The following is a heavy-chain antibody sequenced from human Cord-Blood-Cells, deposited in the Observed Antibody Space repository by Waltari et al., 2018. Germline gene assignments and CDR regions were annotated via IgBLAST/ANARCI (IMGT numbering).Heavy chain of an antibody. CDR2: IIPIFGTA. V-gene: IGHV1-69*06. CDR1: GGPFSSYP. CDR3: ARSHYCSSTSCNWFDP. D-gene: IGHD2-2*01. J-gene: IGHJ5*02. Sequence: QVQLVQSGAELKKPGSSLKAACQASGGPFSSYPTSRVRQAPGQGLEWMGGIIPIFGTANYAQKFQGRVTITADKSTSTAYMELSSLRSEDTAVYYCARSHYCSSTSCNWFDPWGQGTLVTVSS.